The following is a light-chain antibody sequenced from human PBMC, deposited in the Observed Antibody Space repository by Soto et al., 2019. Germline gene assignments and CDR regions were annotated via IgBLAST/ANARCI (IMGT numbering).Light chain of an antibody. CDR2: GAS. V-gene: IGKV3-20*01. J-gene: IGKJ5*01. CDR1: QSVSSSY. Sequence: KQSPATVSVYRGERATLCSRASQSVSSSYLAWYQQKPGQAPRLLIYGASSRATGIPDRFSGGESGTDFTLTISILEPEDFSVYFCQQYAGPPTTFGQGTRLEIK. CDR3: QQYAGPPTT.